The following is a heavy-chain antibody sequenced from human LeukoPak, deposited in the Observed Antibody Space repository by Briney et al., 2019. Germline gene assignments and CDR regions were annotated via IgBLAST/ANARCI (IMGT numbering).Heavy chain of an antibody. J-gene: IGHJ5*02. CDR1: GGSFSGYY. V-gene: IGHV4-34*01. CDR2: INHSGST. D-gene: IGHD1-26*01. CDR3: ARPSTALYSGSYRT. Sequence: SETLSLTCAVYGGSFSGYYWSWIRQPPGKGLEWIGEINHSGSTNYNPSLKSRVTISVDTSKNQFSLKLSSVTAADTAVYYCARPSTALYSGSYRTWGQGTLVTVSS.